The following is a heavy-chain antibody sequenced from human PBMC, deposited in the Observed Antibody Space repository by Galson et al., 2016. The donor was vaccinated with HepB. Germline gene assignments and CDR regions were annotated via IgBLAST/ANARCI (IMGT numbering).Heavy chain of an antibody. J-gene: IGHJ4*02. V-gene: IGHV1-46*01. CDR2: INPSGGNT. CDR3: ARGSADDYAYGDFTHFDY. Sequence: SVKVSCKASGYNFTRNYMHWVQQAPGQRLEWMGMINPSGGNTNYARKFQGRITMTRDTSTSTVYMEVSSLRSEDTAVYYCARGSADDYAYGDFTHFDYWGQGSLVTVSS. D-gene: IGHD4-17*01. CDR1: GYNFTRNY.